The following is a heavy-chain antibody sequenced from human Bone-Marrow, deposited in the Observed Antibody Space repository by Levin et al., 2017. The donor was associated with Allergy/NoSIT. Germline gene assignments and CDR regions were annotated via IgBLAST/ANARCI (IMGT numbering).Heavy chain of an antibody. Sequence: SCAASGFSFSTYTMHWVRQAPGKGLEWVSSIRSAGTYIHYADSVKGRFTISRDNANNSLSLEMSSLRAEDTALYYCARGGGSHKGGLDVWGQGTTVTVSS. CDR3: ARGGGSHKGGLDV. V-gene: IGHV3-21*01. J-gene: IGHJ6*02. CDR1: GFSFSTYT. D-gene: IGHD3-10*01. CDR2: IRSAGTYI.